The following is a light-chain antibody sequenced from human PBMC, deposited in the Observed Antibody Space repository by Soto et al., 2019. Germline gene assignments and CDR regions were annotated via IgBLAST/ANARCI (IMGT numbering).Light chain of an antibody. CDR1: SSDVGAYNS. J-gene: IGLJ2*01. CDR3: NSYTTSSTLV. CDR2: DVS. V-gene: IGLV2-14*01. Sequence: QSALTQPASVSGSPGQSITISCTGTSSDVGAYNSVSWFQQHPGKAPKLMIYDVSNRPSGVSNRFSGSKSGNTASLTISGLQAEDEADYYCNSYTTSSTLVFGGGTKLTVL.